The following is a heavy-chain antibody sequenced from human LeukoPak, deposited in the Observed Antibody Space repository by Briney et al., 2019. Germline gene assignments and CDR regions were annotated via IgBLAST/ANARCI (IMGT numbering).Heavy chain of an antibody. J-gene: IGHJ4*02. D-gene: IGHD3-22*01. CDR1: GYTFTSYG. V-gene: IGHV1-18*01. CDR2: ISAYNGNT. CDR3: ARFEGGGSYYDSSAFDY. Sequence: ASVKVSCKASGYTFTSYGISWVRQAPGQGLEWMGWISAYNGNTNYALKLQGRVTMTTDTSTSTAYMELRSLRSDDTAVYYCARFEGGGSYYDSSAFDYWGQGTLVTVSS.